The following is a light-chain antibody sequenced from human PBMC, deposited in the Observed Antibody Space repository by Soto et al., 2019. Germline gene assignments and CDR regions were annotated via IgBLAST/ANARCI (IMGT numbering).Light chain of an antibody. CDR3: QHYGRPPWT. CDR1: QSDTNNY. V-gene: IGKV3-20*01. Sequence: EIVLTQSPGTLSLSPGKRATLSCRASQSDTNNYLAWYQQKPSQAPRLLIFGASSRAAGIPDRFSGSGSGTDFTLAIGRLEPEDFAVYYCQHYGRPPWTFGQGTRVDIK. CDR2: GAS. J-gene: IGKJ1*01.